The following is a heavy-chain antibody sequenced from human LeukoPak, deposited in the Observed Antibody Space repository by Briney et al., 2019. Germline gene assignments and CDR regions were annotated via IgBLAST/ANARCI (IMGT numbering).Heavy chain of an antibody. V-gene: IGHV3-53*01. CDR1: GFTVSSNY. D-gene: IGHD3-10*01. CDR3: ARSLRVQGVPDYMDV. J-gene: IGHJ6*03. Sequence: GGSLRLSCAASGFTVSSNYMTWVRQAPGKGLEWVSVIYKSAITYYADTVKGRFTTSRDNSKNTLYLQMNSLRAEDTAVYYCARSLRVQGVPDYMDVWGKGTTVTISS. CDR2: IYKSAIT.